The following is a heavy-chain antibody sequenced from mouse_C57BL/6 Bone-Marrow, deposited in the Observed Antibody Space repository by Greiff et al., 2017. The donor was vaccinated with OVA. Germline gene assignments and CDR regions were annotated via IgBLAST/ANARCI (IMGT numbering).Heavy chain of an antibody. CDR1: GFNIKNTS. CDR2: IDPANGNT. V-gene: IGHV14-3*01. CDR3: ANRGTFNLDD. Sequence: VQLQQSVAELVRPGASVKLSCTASGFNIKNTSMHWVKQRPEQGLEWIGRIDPANGNTKYAPKFQGKATLTADTSSNTAYLQLSSLTSEDTAVYYCANRGTFNLDDWGQGTTLTVSS. J-gene: IGHJ2*01.